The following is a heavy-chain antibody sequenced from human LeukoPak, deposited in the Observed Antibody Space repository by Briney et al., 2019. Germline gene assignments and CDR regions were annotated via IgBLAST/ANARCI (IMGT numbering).Heavy chain of an antibody. CDR1: GGSISSGGYC. V-gene: IGHV4-31*03. Sequence: SQTLSLTCTVSGGSISSGGYCWSWIRQHPGKGLEWIGYIYYSGSTYYNPSLKSRVTISVDTSKNQFSLKLSSVTAADTAVYYCARDLRGTTGFDPWGQGTLVTVSS. D-gene: IGHD3-10*01. J-gene: IGHJ5*02. CDR3: ARDLRGTTGFDP. CDR2: IYYSGST.